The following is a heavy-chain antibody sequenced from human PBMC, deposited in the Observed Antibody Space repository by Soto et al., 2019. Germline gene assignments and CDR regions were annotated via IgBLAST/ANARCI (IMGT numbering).Heavy chain of an antibody. D-gene: IGHD1-1*01. CDR1: DFTISSYS. CDR2: ISLSSTYK. J-gene: IGHJ6*02. V-gene: IGHV3-21*01. Sequence: PGGSLRLSCLASDFTISSYSMNWARQAPGKGLEWVSSISLSSTYKYYADSVRGRFTISRDNAKNSLYLQMNSLRAEDTAVYFCARDAVTTSTTPVYYNYGMDVWGQGTTVTVSS. CDR3: ARDAVTTSTTPVYYNYGMDV.